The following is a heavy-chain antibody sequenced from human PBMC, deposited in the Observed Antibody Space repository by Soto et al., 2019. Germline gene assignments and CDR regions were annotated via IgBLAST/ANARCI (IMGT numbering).Heavy chain of an antibody. CDR2: FYTSGST. V-gene: IGHV4-4*07. CDR3: ARNGPRDFWSKGHFYHQYGIAV. D-gene: IGHD3-3*01. CDR1: GGSLSTYY. J-gene: IGHJ6*02. Sequence: SETLSLTCTVSGGSLSTYYWSWIRQPAGKGLEWIGRFYTSGSTNYNPSLKSRVTMSVDTSKNQFSLKLTSVTAADTAVYYCARNGPRDFWSKGHFYHQYGIAVPAQRTTVPVS.